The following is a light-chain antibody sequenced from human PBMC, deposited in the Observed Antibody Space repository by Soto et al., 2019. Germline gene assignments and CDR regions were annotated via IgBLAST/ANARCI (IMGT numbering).Light chain of an antibody. CDR1: SSDVGSHDL. V-gene: IGLV2-14*02. CDR2: DVS. CDR3: SSFTSTPTYF. Sequence: QSVLTQPASVSGSPGQSIAISCTGTSSDVGSHDLVSWYQQQSGKVPKLMIYDVSSRPSGVSNRFSGSKSGNTASLTISGLKAEDEADYYCSSFTSTPTYFFGTGTKVTVL. J-gene: IGLJ1*01.